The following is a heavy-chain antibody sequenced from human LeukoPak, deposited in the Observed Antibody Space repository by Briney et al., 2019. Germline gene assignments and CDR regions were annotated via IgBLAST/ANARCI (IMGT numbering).Heavy chain of an antibody. Sequence: ASVKVSCKASGYTFTSYGISWVRQAPGQGLEWMGWINPNSGGTNYAQKFQGRVTMTKDTSISTAYMELSRLRSDDTAVYYCAQTGSSCCSLDYWGQGTLVTVSS. CDR1: GYTFTSYG. J-gene: IGHJ4*02. D-gene: IGHD6-13*01. V-gene: IGHV1-2*02. CDR2: INPNSGGT. CDR3: AQTGSSCCSLDY.